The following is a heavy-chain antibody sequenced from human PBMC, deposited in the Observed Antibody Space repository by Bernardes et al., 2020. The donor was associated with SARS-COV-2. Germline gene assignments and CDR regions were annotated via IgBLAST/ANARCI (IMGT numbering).Heavy chain of an antibody. CDR2: IWYDGSNK. CDR1: GFTFSRYG. CDR3: ARDLLSYYGMDV. Sequence: GSLSPSCAASGFTFSRYGMHWVRPAPGKGLEWVAVIWYDGSNKYYADSVKGRFTISRDNSKNTLYLQMNSLRAEDTAVYYCARDLLSYYGMDVWGQGTTVTVSS. V-gene: IGHV3-33*01. J-gene: IGHJ6*02. D-gene: IGHD1-26*01.